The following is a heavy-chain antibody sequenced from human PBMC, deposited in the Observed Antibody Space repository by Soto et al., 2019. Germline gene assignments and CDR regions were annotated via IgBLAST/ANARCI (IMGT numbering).Heavy chain of an antibody. J-gene: IGHJ3*02. CDR2: IYTSGST. CDR1: GGSISSYY. Sequence: SETLSLTCTVSGGSISSYYWIWIRQPAGKGLEWIGRIYTSGSTNYNPSLKSRVTMSVDTSKNQFSLKLSSVTAADTAVYYCARAAGYYDSSGYYRDEYAFDIWGQGTMVTVSS. V-gene: IGHV4-4*07. CDR3: ARAAGYYDSSGYYRDEYAFDI. D-gene: IGHD3-22*01.